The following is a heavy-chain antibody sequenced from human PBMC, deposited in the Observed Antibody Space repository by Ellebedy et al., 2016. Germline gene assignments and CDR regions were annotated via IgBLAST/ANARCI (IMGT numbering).Heavy chain of an antibody. CDR1: GGSVSSDY. V-gene: IGHV4-59*02. CDR3: AKWNGGWYAFEV. J-gene: IGHJ3*01. CDR2: VFHTGTT. Sequence: SETLSLTCNVSGGSVSSDYWNWIRGPPGKGLEWIGYVFHTGTTNYNPSLKSRVTMSVDTSKSQFSLRLTSVTAADTAVYYCAKWNGGWYAFEVWGQGTMVTVSS. D-gene: IGHD6-19*01.